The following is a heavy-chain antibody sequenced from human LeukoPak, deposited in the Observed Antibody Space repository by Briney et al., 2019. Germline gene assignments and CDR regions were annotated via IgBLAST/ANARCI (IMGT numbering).Heavy chain of an antibody. V-gene: IGHV3-66*02. CDR1: GFTVSGNY. Sequence: TGGSLRLSCAASGFTVSGNYMSWVRQAPGKGLEWVSVIYSSDNTYYIDSVKGRFTISRDNSKNTLYLQMNSLRAEDTAVYYCAGRRALDASFDYWGQGTLVTVSS. CDR2: IYSSDNT. CDR3: AGRRALDASFDY. D-gene: IGHD3-16*01. J-gene: IGHJ4*02.